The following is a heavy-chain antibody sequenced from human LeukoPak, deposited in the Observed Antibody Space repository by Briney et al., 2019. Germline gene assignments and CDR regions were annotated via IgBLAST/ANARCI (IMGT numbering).Heavy chain of an antibody. V-gene: IGHV1-18*04. D-gene: IGHD3-10*01. J-gene: IGHJ4*02. CDR1: GYTFTGYY. CDR2: ISAQHGQT. CDR3: ARGGVDYYGSGTYYLVYYFDY. Sequence: ASVKVSCKTSGYTFTGYYLHWVRQAPGQGLEWMGWISAQHGQTEYAPNSQDRVTMTTDTYTNTAYMELRSLRSDDTAVYYCARGGVDYYGSGTYYLVYYFDYWGQGALVTVSS.